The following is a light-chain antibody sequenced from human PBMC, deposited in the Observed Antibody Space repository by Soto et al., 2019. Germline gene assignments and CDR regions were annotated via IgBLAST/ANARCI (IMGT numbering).Light chain of an antibody. CDR2: DAS. Sequence: ILLTQSPGTLSLSPGERATLSCRASQRVSSTYLAWYQQKPGQAPRLLIYDASNRATGIPARFSGSGSGTDFTLTISSLEPEDFAVYYCQQRSNWFLTFGGGTKVDI. CDR3: QQRSNWFLT. J-gene: IGKJ4*01. V-gene: IGKV3D-20*02. CDR1: QRVSSTY.